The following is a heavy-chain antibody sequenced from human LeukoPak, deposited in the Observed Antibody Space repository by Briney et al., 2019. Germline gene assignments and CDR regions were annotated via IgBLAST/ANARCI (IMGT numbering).Heavy chain of an antibody. V-gene: IGHV3-23*01. J-gene: IGHJ5*02. D-gene: IGHD5-12*01. Sequence: GGSLRLSCAASGFTLSNYAMSWVRQTPGKGLEWVSSISAGGGGSYYADSVKGRFTISRDNSKNTLYLQMNSLRAEDTAVYYCAKVATISSYNWFDPWGQGTLVTVSS. CDR3: AKVATISSYNWFDP. CDR2: ISAGGGGS. CDR1: GFTLSNYA.